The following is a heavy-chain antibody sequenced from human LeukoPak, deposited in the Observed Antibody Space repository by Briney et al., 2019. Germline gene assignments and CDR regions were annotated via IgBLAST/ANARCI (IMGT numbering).Heavy chain of an antibody. CDR3: ASARKLYSYGSFDY. J-gene: IGHJ4*02. D-gene: IGHD5-18*01. CDR2: IIPILGIA. V-gene: IGHV1-69*02. CDR1: GGTFSSYT. Sequence: SVKVSCKASGGTFSSYTISWVRQAPGQGLEWMGRIIPILGIANYAQKFQGRVTITADKSTSSAYMELSSLRSEDTAVYYCASARKLYSYGSFDYWGQGTLVTVSS.